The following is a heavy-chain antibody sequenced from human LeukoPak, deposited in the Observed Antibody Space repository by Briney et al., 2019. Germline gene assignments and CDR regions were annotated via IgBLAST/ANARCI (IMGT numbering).Heavy chain of an antibody. D-gene: IGHD2-15*01. CDR2: IFHSGST. Sequence: SETLSLTCAVSGYSISSGYYWGWIRQPPGKGLEWIGSIFHSGSTYYSPSLKSRVTISVDTSKNQFSLKLSSVTAADTAVYYCARARGLYCFDYWGQGTLVTVSS. CDR3: ARARGLYCFDY. V-gene: IGHV4-38-2*01. J-gene: IGHJ4*02. CDR1: GYSISSGYY.